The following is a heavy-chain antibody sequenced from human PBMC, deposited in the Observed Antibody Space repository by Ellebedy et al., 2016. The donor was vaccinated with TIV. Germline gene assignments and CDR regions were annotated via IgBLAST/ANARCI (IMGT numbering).Heavy chain of an antibody. D-gene: IGHD4-17*01. J-gene: IGHJ5*02. Sequence: GGSLRLSCAASGFNFRSYWMTWVRQAPGKGLEWVAKIRQEGDEIYYVESVKGRFTISRDNAKNSLFFQMNSLRVEDTAVYYCARRASYGDYAVQVNPWFDPWGQGTLVTVSS. CDR1: GFNFRSYW. V-gene: IGHV3-7*01. CDR3: ARRASYGDYAVQVNPWFDP. CDR2: IRQEGDEI.